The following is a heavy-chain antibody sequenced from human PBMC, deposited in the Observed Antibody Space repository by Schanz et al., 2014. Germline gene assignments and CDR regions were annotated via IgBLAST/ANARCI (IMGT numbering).Heavy chain of an antibody. CDR3: ARDGEAAAGCDY. V-gene: IGHV1-46*03. J-gene: IGHJ4*02. Sequence: QVQLVQSGAEVKKPGASVKVSCKASGYTFTSYYMHWVRQAPGQGLEWMGIINPSGGSTSYAQKFQGRVTMTRDTSMSTVYMELSSLRSEDTAVYYCARDGEAAAGCDYWGQGTLVTVSS. D-gene: IGHD6-13*01. CDR2: INPSGGST. CDR1: GYTFTSYY.